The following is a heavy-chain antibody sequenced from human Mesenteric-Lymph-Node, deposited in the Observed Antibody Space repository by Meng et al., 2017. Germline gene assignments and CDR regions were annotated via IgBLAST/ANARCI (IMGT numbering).Heavy chain of an antibody. CDR1: GYTFTSYG. Sequence: ASVKVSCKASGYTFTSYGISWVRQAPGQGLEWMGWISAYNGNTNYAQKLQGRVTMTTDTSTSTAYMELSSLRSEDTAVYYCARGQKHYDYVWGSYLDLGFDPGGKG. J-gene: IGHJ5*02. CDR2: ISAYNGNT. V-gene: IGHV1-18*01. D-gene: IGHD3-16*02. CDR3: ARGQKHYDYVWGSYLDLGFDP.